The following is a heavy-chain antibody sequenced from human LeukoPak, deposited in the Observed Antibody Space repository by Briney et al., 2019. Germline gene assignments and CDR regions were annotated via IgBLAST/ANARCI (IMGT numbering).Heavy chain of an antibody. CDR1: GGSISSYY. J-gene: IGHJ5*02. Sequence: SETLSLTCIVSGGSISSYYWSWIRQPSGKGLEWIGYIYYSGSTKYNPSLKSRVTISVDTSKNQFSLRLSSVTAADTAVYYCARGAASATGDWFDPWGQGTLVTVSS. D-gene: IGHD6-13*01. V-gene: IGHV4-59*01. CDR2: IYYSGST. CDR3: ARGAASATGDWFDP.